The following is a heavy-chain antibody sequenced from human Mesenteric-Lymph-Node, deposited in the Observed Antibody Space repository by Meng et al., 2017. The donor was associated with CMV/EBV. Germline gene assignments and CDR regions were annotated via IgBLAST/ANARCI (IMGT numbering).Heavy chain of an antibody. D-gene: IGHD7-27*01. J-gene: IGHJ4*02. V-gene: IGHV3-11*01. CDR2: MSFSGTAM. CDR1: GVTCRDEY. Sequence: LACEASGVTCRDEYRSWSRQAQGKGLEWVSYMSFSGTAMYYADYGKGRFTISRDNTKNSLYLQMNSLRDEDTAVFYCARDRAWGVDYWGQGTLVTVSS. CDR3: ARDRAWGVDY.